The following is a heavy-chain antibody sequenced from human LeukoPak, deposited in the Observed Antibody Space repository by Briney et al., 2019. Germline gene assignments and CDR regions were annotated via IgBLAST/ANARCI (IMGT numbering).Heavy chain of an antibody. CDR2: IIPIFGTA. J-gene: IGHJ6*02. CDR1: GGTFSSYA. D-gene: IGHD6-13*01. CDR3: ARVYVGIGRIAAAGRDYYYYGMDV. Sequence: SVKVSCKASGGTFSSYAISWVRQAPGQGLEWMGGIIPIFGTANYAQKFQGRVTITADESTSTAYMGLSSLRSEDTAVYYCARVYVGIGRIAAAGRDYYYYGMDVWGQGTTVTVSS. V-gene: IGHV1-69*13.